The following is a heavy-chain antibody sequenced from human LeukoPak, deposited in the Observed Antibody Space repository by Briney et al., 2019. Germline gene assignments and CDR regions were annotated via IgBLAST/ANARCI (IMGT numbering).Heavy chain of an antibody. J-gene: IGHJ6*02. CDR1: GGSISSYY. V-gene: IGHV4-59*08. Sequence: SETLSHTCTVSGGSISSYYWSWIRQPPGKGLEWIGYIYYSGSTNYNPSLKSRVTISVDTSKNQFSLKLSPVTAADTAVYYCARVVVPAAIQGGYYGMDVWGQGTTVTVSS. CDR2: IYYSGST. CDR3: ARVVVPAAIQGGYYGMDV. D-gene: IGHD2-2*02.